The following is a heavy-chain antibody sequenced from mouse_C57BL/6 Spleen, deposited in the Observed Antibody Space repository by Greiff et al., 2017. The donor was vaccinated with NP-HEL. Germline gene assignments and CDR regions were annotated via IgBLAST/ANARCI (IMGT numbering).Heavy chain of an antibody. V-gene: IGHV1-69*01. Sequence: QVQLQQPGAELVMPGASVKLSCKASGYTFTSYWMHWVKQRPGQGLEWIGEIDPSDSYTNYNQKFKGKSTLTVDKSSSTADMQLSSLTSEDSAVYYCARTTIVSHFDVWGTGTTVTVSS. CDR2: IDPSDSYT. D-gene: IGHD2-5*01. CDR1: GYTFTSYW. CDR3: ARTTIVSHFDV. J-gene: IGHJ1*03.